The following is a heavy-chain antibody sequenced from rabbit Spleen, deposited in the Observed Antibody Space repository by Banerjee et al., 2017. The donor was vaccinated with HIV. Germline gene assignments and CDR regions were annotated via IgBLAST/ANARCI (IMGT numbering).Heavy chain of an antibody. CDR1: GIDFSDRHY. J-gene: IGHJ4*01. CDR2: IYTGNDGT. V-gene: IGHV1S40*01. CDR3: ARAGYDGYGYAFHL. Sequence: QSLEESGGDLVKPGASLTLTCKASGIDFSDRHYMCWVRQAPGKGLEWIGCIYTGNDGTWYASWAKGPFTISKTSSTTVDLKMTSLTVADTATYFCARAGYDGYGYAFHLWGPGTLVTVS. D-gene: IGHD6-1*01.